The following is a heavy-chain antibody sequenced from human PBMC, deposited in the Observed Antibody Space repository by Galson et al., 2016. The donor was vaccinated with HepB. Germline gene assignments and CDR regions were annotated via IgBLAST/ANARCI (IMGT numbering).Heavy chain of an antibody. CDR3: ARNSGGSYLGWFDP. J-gene: IGHJ5*02. Sequence: ETLSLTCTVSGGSISSFKCLSWVRQPPGKGLEWIGEIYHSGTTHYNPSLESRVTISVDKSKNQFSLKLNSVTAADTAVYYCARNSGGSYLGWFDPWGQGTLVTVSS. V-gene: IGHV4-4*02. D-gene: IGHD1-26*01. CDR1: GGSISSFKC. CDR2: IYHSGTT.